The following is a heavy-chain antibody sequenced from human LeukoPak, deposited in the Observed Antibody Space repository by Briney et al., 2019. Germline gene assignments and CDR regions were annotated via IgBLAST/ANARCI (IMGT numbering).Heavy chain of an antibody. V-gene: IGHV3-23*01. CDR3: AKDISRNFVVVPAADY. J-gene: IGHJ4*02. CDR2: INYSGGGT. D-gene: IGHD2-2*01. CDR1: GFTFSSYA. Sequence: GGSLRLSCAASGFTFSSYAMSWVRQAPGKGLEWVSAINYSGGGTYYADSVKGRFTISRDNSKNSLYLQMNSLRTEDTALYYCAKDISRNFVVVPAADYWGQGTLVTVSS.